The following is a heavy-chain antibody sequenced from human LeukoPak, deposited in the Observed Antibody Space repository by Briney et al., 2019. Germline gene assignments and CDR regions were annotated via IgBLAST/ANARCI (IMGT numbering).Heavy chain of an antibody. V-gene: IGHV5-51*01. CDR1: GYRFTSYS. D-gene: IGHD3-10*01. CDR2: IYPGDSDT. CDR3: ARPLIGSPGTAFDI. Sequence: GESLQISSQGSGYRFTSYSIAWLRQLPGKGLEWMGIIYPGDSDTRHSPSFQGQVTISADKSISTAYLQWSSLKASDTAIYYCARPLIGSPGTAFDIWGQGTMVTVSS. J-gene: IGHJ3*02.